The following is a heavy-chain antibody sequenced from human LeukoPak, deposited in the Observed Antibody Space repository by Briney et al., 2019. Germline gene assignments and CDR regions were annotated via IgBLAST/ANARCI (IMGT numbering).Heavy chain of an antibody. CDR1: GYTFTSYG. J-gene: IGHJ4*02. CDR2: ISAYNGNT. CDR3: AREGLYYDSSGYYYP. V-gene: IGHV1-18*01. D-gene: IGHD3-22*01. Sequence: ASVKVSCKASGYTFTSYGISWVRQAPGQGLEWMGWISAYNGNTNYAQKLQGRVTMTTDTSTSTAYMELRSLRSDDTAVYYCAREGLYYDSSGYYYPRGQGTLVTVSS.